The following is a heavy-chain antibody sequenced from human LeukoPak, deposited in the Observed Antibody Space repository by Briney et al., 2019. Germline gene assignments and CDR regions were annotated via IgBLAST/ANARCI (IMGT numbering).Heavy chain of an antibody. Sequence: PGRSLRLSCAASGFTFSSYAMHWVRQAPGQGLEWMGWINPKTGGPNHGQKFQGRVTLTRDTSINTTYMELASLTSDDTAMYYCARPGERPWQLEFWGQGTLVTVSS. V-gene: IGHV1-2*02. CDR1: GFTFSSYA. CDR2: INPKTGGP. CDR3: ARPGERPWQLEF. D-gene: IGHD2-21*01. J-gene: IGHJ4*02.